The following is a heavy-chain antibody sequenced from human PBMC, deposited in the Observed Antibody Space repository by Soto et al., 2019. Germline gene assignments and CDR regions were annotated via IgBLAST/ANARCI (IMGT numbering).Heavy chain of an antibody. V-gene: IGHV1-69*12. CDR3: ATQDGHGGKSPFDY. D-gene: IGHD2-15*01. J-gene: IGHJ4*02. CDR2: IIPIFGTA. CDR1: GGTFSSYA. Sequence: QVQLVQSGAEVKKPGSSVKVSCKASGGTFSSYAISWVRQAPGQGLEWMGGIIPIFGTANYAQKFQGRVTITADESTSTAYIELSSLRSEDTAVYYCATQDGHGGKSPFDYWGQGTLVTVSS.